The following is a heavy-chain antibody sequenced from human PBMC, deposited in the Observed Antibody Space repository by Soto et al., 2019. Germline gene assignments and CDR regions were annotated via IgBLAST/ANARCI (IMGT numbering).Heavy chain of an antibody. Sequence: QVQLQESGPGLVKPSQTLSLTCTVSGGSISSGDYYCNWIRQPPGKGLEWIGYIYYSVRTYYNPSLKGRVSIEVDTPKNQFSLKLSSVTAAETAVYYCARQDYYYDKHYFDYWGQGTLVTVSS. CDR1: GGSISSGDYY. CDR2: IYYSVRT. J-gene: IGHJ4*02. D-gene: IGHD3-22*01. CDR3: ARQDYYYDKHYFDY. V-gene: IGHV4-30-4*01.